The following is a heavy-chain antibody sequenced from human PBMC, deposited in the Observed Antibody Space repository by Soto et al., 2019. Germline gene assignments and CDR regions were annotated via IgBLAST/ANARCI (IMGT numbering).Heavy chain of an antibody. Sequence: GGSLRLSCAASGFTFSSYAMHWVRQAPGKGLEWVAVISYDGSNKYYADSVKGRFTISRDNSKNTLYLQMNSLRAEDTAVYYCARRRQSGSYSGMDVWGQGTTVTVSS. CDR3: ARRRQSGSYSGMDV. V-gene: IGHV3-30-3*01. J-gene: IGHJ6*02. D-gene: IGHD1-26*01. CDR1: GFTFSSYA. CDR2: ISYDGSNK.